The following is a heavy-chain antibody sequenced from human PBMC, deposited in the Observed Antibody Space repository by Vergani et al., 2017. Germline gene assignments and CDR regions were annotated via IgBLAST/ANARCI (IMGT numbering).Heavy chain of an antibody. CDR3: AREAYYYDSSGYRKRKNFDY. J-gene: IGHJ4*02. D-gene: IGHD3-22*01. Sequence: QVQLVQSGAEVKKPGSSVKVSCKASGGTFSSYAISWVRQAPGHGLEWMGGIIPIFGTANYAQKFQGRVTITADESTSTAYMELSSLRSEDTAVYYCAREAYYYDSSGYRKRKNFDYWGQGTLVTVSS. V-gene: IGHV1-69*01. CDR1: GGTFSSYA. CDR2: IIPIFGTA.